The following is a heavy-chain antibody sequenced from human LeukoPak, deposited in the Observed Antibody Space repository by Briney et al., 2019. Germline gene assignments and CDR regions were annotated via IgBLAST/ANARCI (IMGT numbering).Heavy chain of an antibody. J-gene: IGHJ3*02. CDR3: ARNKGYYDSSGYYGAFDI. V-gene: IGHV1-69*13. Sequence: SVKVSCKASGGTFSSYAISWVRQAPGQGLEWMGGIIPIFGTANYAQKFQGRVTITADESTSTAYMELSSLRSEDTAVYYCARNKGYYDSSGYYGAFDIWGQGTMVTVSS. CDR2: IIPIFGTA. CDR1: GGTFSSYA. D-gene: IGHD3-22*01.